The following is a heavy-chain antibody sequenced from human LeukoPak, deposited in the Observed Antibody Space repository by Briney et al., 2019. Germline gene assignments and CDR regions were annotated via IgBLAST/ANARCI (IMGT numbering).Heavy chain of an antibody. CDR3: ARGGQLWPIYFDY. J-gene: IGHJ4*02. V-gene: IGHV3-21*01. CDR2: ISSSSSYI. D-gene: IGHD5-18*01. CDR1: GFTFSSYS. Sequence: GGSLRLSCAASGFTFSSYSMNWVRQAPGKGLEWVSSISSSSSYIYYADSVKGRFTISRDNAKNSLYLQMNSLRAEDTAVYYCARGGQLWPIYFDYWGQGTLVTVSS.